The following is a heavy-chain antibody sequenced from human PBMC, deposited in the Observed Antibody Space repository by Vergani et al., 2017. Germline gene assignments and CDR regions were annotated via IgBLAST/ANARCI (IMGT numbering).Heavy chain of an antibody. CDR1: GYSFTSYW. CDR2: IDPSDSYT. CDR3: VRNVIGRLGPHYYYYGIDV. Sequence: EVQLVQSGAEVKKPGESLRISCKGSGYSFTSYWISWVRQMPGKGLEWMGRIDPSDSYTNYSPSFQGHVTISADKSISTAYLQWSSLKASDTAMYYCVRNVIGRLGPHYYYYGIDVWGQGTMVTVSS. J-gene: IGHJ6*02. V-gene: IGHV5-10-1*03. D-gene: IGHD3-16*02.